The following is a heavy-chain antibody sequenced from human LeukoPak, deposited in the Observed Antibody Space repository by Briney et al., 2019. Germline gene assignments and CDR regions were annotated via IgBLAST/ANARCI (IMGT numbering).Heavy chain of an antibody. CDR1: GFTFSSYA. D-gene: IGHD3-10*01. V-gene: IGHV3-30*04. CDR3: ARDGGYGSGSYYID. Sequence: GGSLRLSCAASGFTFSSYAMHWVRQAPGKGLEWVAVISYDGSNKYYADSVKGRFTISRDNSKNTLYLQMNSLRAEDTAVYYCARDGGYGSGSYYIDWGQGTLVTVSS. CDR2: ISYDGSNK. J-gene: IGHJ4*02.